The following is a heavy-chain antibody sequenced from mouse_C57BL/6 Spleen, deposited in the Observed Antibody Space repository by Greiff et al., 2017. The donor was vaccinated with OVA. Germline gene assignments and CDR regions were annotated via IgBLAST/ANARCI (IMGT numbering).Heavy chain of an antibody. J-gene: IGHJ2*01. CDR1: GYTFTDYD. CDR2: IDPETGGT. Sequence: VQLQQSGAELVRPGASVTLSCKASGYTFTDYDMHWVKQTPVHGLEWIGAIDPETGGTAYNQKFKGKAILTADKSSSTAYMELRSLASEDSAVYYCTRHYYGRSFDYWGQGTTLTVSS. V-gene: IGHV1-15*01. D-gene: IGHD1-1*01. CDR3: TRHYYGRSFDY.